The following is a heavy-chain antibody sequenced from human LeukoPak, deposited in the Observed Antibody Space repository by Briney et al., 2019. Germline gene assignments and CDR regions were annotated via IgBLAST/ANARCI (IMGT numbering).Heavy chain of an antibody. Sequence: GGSLRLSCAASGFTVSSNYMSWVRQAPGKGLEWVSVIYSGGSTYYADSVKGRFTISRDNSKNTLYLQMNSLRAEDTAVYYCAKDLRGSSWCQSADYWGQGTLVTVSS. CDR3: AKDLRGSSWCQSADY. J-gene: IGHJ4*02. CDR1: GFTVSSNY. V-gene: IGHV3-53*01. D-gene: IGHD6-13*01. CDR2: IYSGGST.